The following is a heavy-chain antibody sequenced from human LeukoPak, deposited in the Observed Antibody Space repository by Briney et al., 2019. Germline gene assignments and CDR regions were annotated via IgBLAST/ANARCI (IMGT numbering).Heavy chain of an antibody. CDR2: ISGSGGST. CDR3: AKVLVVVAASCFDY. J-gene: IGHJ4*02. Sequence: PGGSLRLSYAASGFTFSSYAMSWVRQAPGKGLGWVSAISGSGGSTYYADSVKGRFTISRDNSKNTLYLQMNSLRAEDTAVYYCAKVLVVVAASCFDYWGQGTLVTVSS. CDR1: GFTFSSYA. D-gene: IGHD2-15*01. V-gene: IGHV3-23*01.